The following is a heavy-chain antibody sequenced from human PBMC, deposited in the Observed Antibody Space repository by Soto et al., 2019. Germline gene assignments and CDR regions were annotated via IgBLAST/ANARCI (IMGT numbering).Heavy chain of an antibody. CDR1: GFTFISYA. Sequence: GGSLRLSCAASGFTFISYAMSWVRQAPGKGLEWVSAISGSGGSTYYADSVKGRFTISRDNSKNTLYLQMNSLRAEDTAVYYCAKRLIGGSSGYYSYYFDYWGQGNLVTVSS. D-gene: IGHD3-22*01. CDR2: ISGSGGST. J-gene: IGHJ4*02. V-gene: IGHV3-23*01. CDR3: AKRLIGGSSGYYSYYFDY.